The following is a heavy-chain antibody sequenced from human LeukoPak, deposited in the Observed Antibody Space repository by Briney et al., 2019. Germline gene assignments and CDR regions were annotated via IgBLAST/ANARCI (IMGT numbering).Heavy chain of an antibody. Sequence: TGGSLRLSCAASGFTFSDYYMSWIRQAPGKGLEWVSYISSSGSHIYYADSVKGRFTSSRDNAKNSLYLQMNSLRAEDTAVYYCASGYYEGHTDYWGQGTLVTVSS. D-gene: IGHD3-3*01. V-gene: IGHV3-11*04. CDR3: ASGYYEGHTDY. CDR1: GFTFSDYY. CDR2: ISSSGSHI. J-gene: IGHJ4*02.